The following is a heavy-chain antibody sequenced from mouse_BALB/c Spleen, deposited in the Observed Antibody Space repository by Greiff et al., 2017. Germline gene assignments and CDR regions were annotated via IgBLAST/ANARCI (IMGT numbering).Heavy chain of an antibody. CDR2: ISDGGSYT. CDR3: ARDLDYGNAMDY. Sequence: EVMLVESGGGLVKPGGSLKLSCAASGFTFSDYYMYWVRQTPEKRLEWVATISDGGSYTYYPDSVKGRFTISRDNAKNNLYLQMSSLKSEDTAMYYCARDLDYGNAMDYWGQGTSVTVSS. CDR1: GFTFSDYY. V-gene: IGHV5-4*02. D-gene: IGHD1-1*02. J-gene: IGHJ4*01.